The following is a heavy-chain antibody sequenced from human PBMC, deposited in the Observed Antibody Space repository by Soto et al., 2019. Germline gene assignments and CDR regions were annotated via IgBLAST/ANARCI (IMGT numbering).Heavy chain of an antibody. CDR2: IYYSGVP. J-gene: IGHJ5*02. V-gene: IGHV4-59*01. D-gene: IGHD3-16*02. Sequence: SETLSLTCTVSGVSITDYYWSWIRQAPGKGLESMGYIYYSGVPFYNPSLNSRATISRDTSKNQFSLNLYFVTTADTAVYYCARYRSLDPWGQGILVTVSS. CDR1: GVSITDYY. CDR3: ARYRSLDP.